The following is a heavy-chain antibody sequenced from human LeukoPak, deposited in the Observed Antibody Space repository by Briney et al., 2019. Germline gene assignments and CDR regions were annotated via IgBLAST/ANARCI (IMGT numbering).Heavy chain of an antibody. CDR3: ARSVWSGYSRVRTGYYYGMDV. D-gene: IGHD3-3*01. CDR2: IIPIFGTA. V-gene: IGHV1-69*13. Sequence: ASVKVSCKASGGTFSSYAISWVRQAPGQGLEWMGGIIPIFGTANYAQKFQGRVTITADESTSTAYMELSSLRPEDTAVYYCARSVWSGYSRVRTGYYYGMDVWGQGTTVTVSS. CDR1: GGTFSSYA. J-gene: IGHJ6*02.